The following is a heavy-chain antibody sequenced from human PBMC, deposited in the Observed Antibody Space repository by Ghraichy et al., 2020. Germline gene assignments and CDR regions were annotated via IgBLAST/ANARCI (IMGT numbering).Heavy chain of an antibody. CDR2: ISGRGGSP. V-gene: IGHV3-23*01. J-gene: IGHJ4*02. CDR1: GFTFSSYA. D-gene: IGHD1-26*01. CDR3: AKAVGADRPYYFDY. Sequence: GGYLRLSCAASGFTFSSYAMSWVRQAPGKGLEWVADISGRGGSPYYADSVKGRFTISRDISKNTLHLQMNSLRAEDTAVYYCAKAVGADRPYYFDYWGQGTLVTVSS.